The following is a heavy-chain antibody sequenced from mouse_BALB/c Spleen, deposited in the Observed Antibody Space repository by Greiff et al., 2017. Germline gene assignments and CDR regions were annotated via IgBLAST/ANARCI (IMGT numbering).Heavy chain of an antibody. V-gene: IGHV1-69*02. Sequence: QVQLQQPGAELVRPGASVKLSCKASGYTFTSYWINWVKQRPGQGLEWIGNIYPSDSYTNYNQKFKDKATLTVDKSSSTAYMQLSSPTSEDSAVYYCTRGLSTMILDYWGQGTSVTVSS. D-gene: IGHD2-4*01. CDR2: IYPSDSYT. CDR1: GYTFTSYW. CDR3: TRGLSTMILDY. J-gene: IGHJ4*01.